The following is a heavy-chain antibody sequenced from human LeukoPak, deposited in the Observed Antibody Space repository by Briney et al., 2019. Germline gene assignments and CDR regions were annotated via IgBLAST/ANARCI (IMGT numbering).Heavy chain of an antibody. CDR1: GFSFSSYS. D-gene: IGHD3-22*01. CDR2: ISSSSSYI. Sequence: GGSLRLSCAASGFSFSSYSMNWVRQAPGKGLEWVSSISSSSSYIYYADSVKGRFTISRDNAKNSLYLQMNSLRAEDTAVYYCARVLTYYDSSGYYSGDAFDIWGQGTMVTVSS. CDR3: ARVLTYYDSSGYYSGDAFDI. V-gene: IGHV3-21*01. J-gene: IGHJ3*02.